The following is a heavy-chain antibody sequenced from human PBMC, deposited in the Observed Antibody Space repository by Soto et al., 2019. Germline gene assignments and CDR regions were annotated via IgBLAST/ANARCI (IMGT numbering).Heavy chain of an antibody. CDR3: ARKQEDAFDI. CDR1: GFIFSSYS. CDR2: ISDSNNYI. D-gene: IGHD6-13*01. Sequence: GGSLRLSCAASGFIFSSYSMNWVRQAPGKGLEWVSCISDSNNYIYYVDSVKGRFTISRDNAKNSLYLQMNSLRAEDTAVYYCARKQEDAFDIWGRGTMVTVSS. J-gene: IGHJ3*02. V-gene: IGHV3-21*01.